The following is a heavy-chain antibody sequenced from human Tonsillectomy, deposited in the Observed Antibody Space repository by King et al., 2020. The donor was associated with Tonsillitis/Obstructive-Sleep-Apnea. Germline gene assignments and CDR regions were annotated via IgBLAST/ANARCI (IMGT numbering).Heavy chain of an antibody. J-gene: IGHJ6*03. D-gene: IGHD4-11*01. CDR2: IYYSGTT. V-gene: IGHV4-39*01. CDR1: GGSVXXSXYY. Sequence: QLQESGPGLVKPSETLSLTCTVSGGSVXXSXYYWGXVRQPPGKGLEWIGTIYYSGTTYYNPSLKSRVTISVDTSKNQFSLKLSSVTAADTAVYYCARHIDYTKHYYYCMDVWGKGTTVTVSS. CDR3: ARHIDYTKHYYYCMDV.